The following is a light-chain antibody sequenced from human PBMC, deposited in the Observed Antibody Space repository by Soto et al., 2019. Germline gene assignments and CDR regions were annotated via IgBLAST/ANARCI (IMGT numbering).Light chain of an antibody. Sequence: DIQMTQSPSTLSASVGDRVTITCRASQSISSWLAWYQQKPGKAPKLLIYDASNLQPGVPSRFSGNGSGPMYTLTIANLQPEDCASYYCQQSYSSPWTFGQGTKVEIK. J-gene: IGKJ1*01. V-gene: IGKV1-5*01. CDR3: QQSYSSPWT. CDR1: QSISSW. CDR2: DAS.